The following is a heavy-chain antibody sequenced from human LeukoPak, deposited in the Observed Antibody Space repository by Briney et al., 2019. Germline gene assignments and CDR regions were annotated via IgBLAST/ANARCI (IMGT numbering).Heavy chain of an antibody. CDR1: GGSIGSGC. D-gene: IGHD6-19*01. CDR2: IYYPGGT. V-gene: IGHV4-59*08. J-gene: IGHJ4*02. Sequence: SETLSLTCTVSGGSIGSGCWSWIWLPPRKGLEYIEYIYYPGGTNYNPSLKSRVTISVDTSKNQFSLKLSSVTAADTAVYFCAKYGNSGWVIDNWGQGTLVTVSS. CDR3: AKYGNSGWVIDN.